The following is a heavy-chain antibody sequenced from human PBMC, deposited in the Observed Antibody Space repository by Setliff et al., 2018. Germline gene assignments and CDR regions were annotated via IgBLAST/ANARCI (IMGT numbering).Heavy chain of an antibody. CDR2: IYTSGST. V-gene: IGHV4-61*09. Sequence: LSLTCSVSGGSISSGSDYWTWIRQPAGKGLEWIGHIYTSGSTSYNPSLKSRVTISVDTSKNQFSLKLSSVTATDTAVYYCARAISGWYSAYYYYMDVWGKGTTVTVS. CDR1: GGSISSGSDY. J-gene: IGHJ6*03. D-gene: IGHD6-19*01. CDR3: ARAISGWYSAYYYYMDV.